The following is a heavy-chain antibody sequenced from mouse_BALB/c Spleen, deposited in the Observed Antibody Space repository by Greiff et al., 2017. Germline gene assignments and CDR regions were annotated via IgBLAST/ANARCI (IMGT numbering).Heavy chain of an antibody. CDR2: ISYSGST. V-gene: IGHV3-2*02. J-gene: IGHJ4*01. CDR3: ARLAYDYDGYAMDY. Sequence: EVKLMESGPGLVKPSQSLSLTCTVTGYSITSDYAWNWIRQFPGNKLEWMGYISYSGSTSYNPSLKSRISITRDTSKNQFFLQLNSVTTEDTATYYCARLAYDYDGYAMDYWGQGTSVTVSS. CDR1: GYSITSDYA. D-gene: IGHD2-4*01.